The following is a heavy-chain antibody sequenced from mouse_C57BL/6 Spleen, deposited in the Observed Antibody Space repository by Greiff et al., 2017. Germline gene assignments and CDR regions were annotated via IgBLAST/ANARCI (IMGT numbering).Heavy chain of an antibody. J-gene: IGHJ3*01. CDR3: ASGYYGSTFAY. D-gene: IGHD1-1*01. CDR2: ISYDGSN. V-gene: IGHV3-6*01. CDR1: GYSITSGYY. Sequence: EVKLVESGPGLVKPSQSLSLTCSVTGYSITSGYYWNWIRQFPGNKLEWMGYISYDGSNNYNPSLKNRISITRDTSKNQFFLKLNSVTTEDTATYYCASGYYGSTFAYWGQGTLVTVSA.